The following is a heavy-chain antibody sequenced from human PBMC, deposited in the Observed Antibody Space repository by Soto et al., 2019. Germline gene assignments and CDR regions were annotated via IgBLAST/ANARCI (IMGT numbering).Heavy chain of an antibody. D-gene: IGHD6-13*01. CDR3: ARGNSSWYYYYYGMDV. CDR2: INPSGGST. J-gene: IGHJ6*02. CDR1: GYAFTSYY. Sequence: ASVKVSCKASGYAFTSYYMHWVRQAPGQGLEWMGIINPSGGSTSYAQKFQGRVTMTRDTSTSTVYMELSSLRSEDTAVYYCARGNSSWYYYYYGMDVWGQGTTVTLSS. V-gene: IGHV1-46*01.